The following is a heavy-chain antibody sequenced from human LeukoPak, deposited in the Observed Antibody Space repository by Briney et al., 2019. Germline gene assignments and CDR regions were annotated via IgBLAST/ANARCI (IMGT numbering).Heavy chain of an antibody. CDR2: VSYTGGMT. V-gene: IGHV3-23*01. CDR3: AKDGRSDLGDHHEYFGY. CDR1: GFPFSSYA. D-gene: IGHD4-17*01. Sequence: PGGSLRLSCAASGFPFSSYAMSWVRQAPGKGLEWVSAVSYTGGMTYYADSVKGRFTISRDNSKNTLYLQMNGLRAEDTAVYYCAKDGRSDLGDHHEYFGYWGQGTLVTVSS. J-gene: IGHJ4*02.